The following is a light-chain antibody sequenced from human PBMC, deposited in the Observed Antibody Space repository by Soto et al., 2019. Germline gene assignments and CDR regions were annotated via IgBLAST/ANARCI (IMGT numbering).Light chain of an antibody. CDR1: SSDVGGYNY. Sequence: QSALTQPASVSGSPGQSTTISCTGSSSDVGGYNYVSWYQQHPGKAPKLIIYDVSNRPSGVSNRFSGSKSGNTASLTISGLQAEDEADYYCSSYTSGSTYVFGNGTKVTVL. CDR2: DVS. CDR3: SSYTSGSTYV. V-gene: IGLV2-14*01. J-gene: IGLJ1*01.